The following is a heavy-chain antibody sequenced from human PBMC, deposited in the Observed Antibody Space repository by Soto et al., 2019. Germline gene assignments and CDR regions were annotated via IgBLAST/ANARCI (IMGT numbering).Heavy chain of an antibody. CDR3: AKGAYSSSWYSSGVQH. CDR1: GFTFSSYA. D-gene: IGHD6-13*01. CDR2: ISGSGGST. Sequence: GGSLRLSCAASGFTFSSYAMSWVRQAPGKGLEWVSAISGSGGSTYYADSVKGRFTISRDNSKNTLYLQMNSLRAEDTAVYYCAKGAYSSSWYSSGVQHWGQGTLVTVSS. V-gene: IGHV3-23*01. J-gene: IGHJ1*01.